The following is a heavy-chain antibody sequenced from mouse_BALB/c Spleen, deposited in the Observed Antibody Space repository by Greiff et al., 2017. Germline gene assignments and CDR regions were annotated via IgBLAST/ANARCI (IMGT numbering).Heavy chain of an antibody. D-gene: IGHD2-2*01. CDR2: ISSGGSYT. CDR1: GFTFSSYT. Sequence: EVMLVESGGGLVKPGGSLKLSCAASGFTFSSYTMSWVRQTPEKRLEWVATISSGGSYTYYPDSVKGRFTISRDNAKNTLYLQMSSLKSEDTAMYYCTRDRGGYDDYAMDYWGQGTSVTVSS. J-gene: IGHJ4*01. V-gene: IGHV5-6-4*01. CDR3: TRDRGGYDDYAMDY.